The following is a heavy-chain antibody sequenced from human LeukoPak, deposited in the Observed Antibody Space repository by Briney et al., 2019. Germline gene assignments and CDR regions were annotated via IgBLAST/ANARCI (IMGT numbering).Heavy chain of an antibody. Sequence: PGGSLRLSCAASGFTFSSYAMSWVRQAPGKGLEWVSAISGSGGSTHYADSVKGRFTISRDNSKNTLYLQMNSLRAEDTAVYYCAKVFPSGIAAAGHFDYWGQGTLVTVSS. CDR2: ISGSGGST. CDR3: AKVFPSGIAAAGHFDY. V-gene: IGHV3-23*01. CDR1: GFTFSSYA. J-gene: IGHJ4*02. D-gene: IGHD6-13*01.